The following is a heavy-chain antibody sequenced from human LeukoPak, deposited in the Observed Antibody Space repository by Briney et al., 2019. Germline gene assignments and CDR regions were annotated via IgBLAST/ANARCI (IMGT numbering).Heavy chain of an antibody. CDR1: GYTFTSYG. V-gene: IGHV1-18*01. D-gene: IGHD3-3*01. Sequence: ASVKVSCKASGYTFTSYGISWVRPAPGQGLEWMGWISAYNGNTNYAQKLQGRVTMTTDTSTSTAYMELRSLRSDDTAVYYCARAGHFQFWSGYPRFDYWGQGTLVTVSS. CDR3: ARAGHFQFWSGYPRFDY. CDR2: ISAYNGNT. J-gene: IGHJ4*02.